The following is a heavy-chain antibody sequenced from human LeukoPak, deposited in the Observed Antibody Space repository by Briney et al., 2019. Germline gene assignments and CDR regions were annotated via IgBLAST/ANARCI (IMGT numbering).Heavy chain of an antibody. CDR3: TRQDCSGGACSYVDY. CDR2: IRTKPTSYTT. D-gene: IGHD2-15*01. J-gene: IGHJ4*02. V-gene: IGHV3-73*01. CDR1: GFDFCGFY. Sequence: GGSLRLSCAASGFDFCGFYMHRVRQASGRGLERVGLIRTKPTSYTTVYAASVKGRFTISRDDSKNTAYLQMNSLKAEDTAVYYCTRQDCSGGACSYVDYRGQGTLVTVSS.